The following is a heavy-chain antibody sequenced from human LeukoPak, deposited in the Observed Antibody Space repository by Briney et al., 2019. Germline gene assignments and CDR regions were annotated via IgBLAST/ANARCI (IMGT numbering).Heavy chain of an antibody. CDR2: ITSSGAV. V-gene: IGHV3-21*01. D-gene: IGHD1-26*01. CDR3: TRALVREWEPNISDF. Sequence: GGSLRLSCAAPGFTVSSFGMNWVRQAPVTGLEWVSSITSSGAVYYADSMKGRFTISRDSAKNSLYLQMNSLRAEDAAVYYCTRALVREWEPNISDFWGQGTLVTVSS. J-gene: IGHJ4*02. CDR1: GFTVSSFG.